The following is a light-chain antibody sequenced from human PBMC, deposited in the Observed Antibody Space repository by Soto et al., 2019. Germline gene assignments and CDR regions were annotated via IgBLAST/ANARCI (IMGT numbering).Light chain of an antibody. CDR3: QQYDTLPLP. J-gene: IGKJ4*01. CDR2: DAS. CDR1: QDISNY. Sequence: DSQMTQSPSSLSASVGDRVTITCQASQDISNYLNWYQQKPGKAPKLLIYDASNLETGVPPKFSGSGSGTDFTFTISSLLPEDIATYYCQQYDTLPLPFGGGTKVQIK. V-gene: IGKV1-33*01.